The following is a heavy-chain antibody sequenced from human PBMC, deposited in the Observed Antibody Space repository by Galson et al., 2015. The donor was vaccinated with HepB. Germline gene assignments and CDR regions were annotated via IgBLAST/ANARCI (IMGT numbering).Heavy chain of an antibody. D-gene: IGHD4-23*01. CDR3: ARNGIRWSFDY. V-gene: IGHV3-33*01. J-gene: IGHJ4*02. CDR2: IWYDGSNK. CDR1: GFTFSSYG. Sequence: SLRLSCAASGFTFSSYGIHWVRRAPGKGLEWVAIIWYDGSNKYYGDSVKGRVTISRDSSKNTVYLQMNNLRVEDTAVYYCARNGIRWSFDYWGQGTLVTVSS.